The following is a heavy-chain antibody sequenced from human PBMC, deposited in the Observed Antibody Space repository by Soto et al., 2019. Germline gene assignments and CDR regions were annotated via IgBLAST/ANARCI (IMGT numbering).Heavy chain of an antibody. CDR3: ASGYCSSTSCYTGSYYGMDV. V-gene: IGHV1-46*01. J-gene: IGHJ6*02. D-gene: IGHD2-2*02. CDR2: INPSGGST. Sequence: QVQLVQSGAEVKKPGASVKVSCKASGYTFTSYYMHWVRQAPGQGLEWMGIINPSGGSTSYAQKFQGRVTMTRDTSTSTVYMELSSLRSEDTAVYYCASGYCSSTSCYTGSYYGMDVWGQGTTVTVSS. CDR1: GYTFTSYY.